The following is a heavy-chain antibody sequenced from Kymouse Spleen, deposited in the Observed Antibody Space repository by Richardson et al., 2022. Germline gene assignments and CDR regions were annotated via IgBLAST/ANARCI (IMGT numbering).Heavy chain of an antibody. CDR1: GFTFSSYG. V-gene: IGHV3-33*01. CDR2: IWYDGSNK. CDR3: ARERGERVDILTGYIPFDY. D-gene: IGHD3-9*01. Sequence: QVQLVESGGGVVQPGRSLRLSCAASGFTFSSYGMHWVRQAPGKGLEWVAVIWYDGSNKYYADSVKGRFTISRDNSKNTLYLQMNSLRAEDTAVYYCARERGERVDILTGYIPFDYWGQGTLVTVSS. J-gene: IGHJ4*02.